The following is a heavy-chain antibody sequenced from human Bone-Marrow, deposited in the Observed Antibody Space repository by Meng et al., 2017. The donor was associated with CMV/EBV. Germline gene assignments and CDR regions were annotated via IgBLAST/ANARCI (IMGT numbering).Heavy chain of an antibody. Sequence: ASVKVSCKASGYTFTGYYMHWVRQAPGQGLEWMGWINPNSGGTNYAQKFQGRVTMTRDTSISTAYMELSRLRSDDTAVYYCARRVGRGYVCSFDYCGQGTLVTVSS. CDR2: INPNSGGT. CDR3: ARRVGRGYVCSFDY. D-gene: IGHD5-12*01. V-gene: IGHV1-2*02. J-gene: IGHJ4*02. CDR1: GYTFTGYY.